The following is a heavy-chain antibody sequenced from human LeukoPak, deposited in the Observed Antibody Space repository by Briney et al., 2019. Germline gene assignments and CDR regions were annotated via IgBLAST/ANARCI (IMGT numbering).Heavy chain of an antibody. D-gene: IGHD1-26*01. J-gene: IGHJ4*02. CDR2: IYYSGST. V-gene: IGHV4-59*08. CDR3: ARAPSYSGPYYSDY. Sequence: KPSETLSLTCTVSGGSISSYYWSWIRQPPGKGLEWIGYIYYSGSTNYNPSLKSRVTISVDTSKNQFSLKLSSVTAADTTVYYCARAPSYSGPYYSDYWGQGTLVTVSS. CDR1: GGSISSYY.